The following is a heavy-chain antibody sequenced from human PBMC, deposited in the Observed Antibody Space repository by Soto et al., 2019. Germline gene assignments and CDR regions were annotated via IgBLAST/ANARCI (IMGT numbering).Heavy chain of an antibody. V-gene: IGHV3-7*03. CDR1: GFIVSSYC. J-gene: IGHJ4*02. CDR2: INQDGNER. D-gene: IGHD1-26*01. Sequence: ESLRISFAASGFIVSSYCMSWVRQAPGKGLEWVANINQDGNERHYVDSLKGRFTISRDNAENSLYLQMSSLRAEDTAVYYCARGNSRHAGSYEFFAYWGQGTLVTVSS. CDR3: ARGNSRHAGSYEFFAY.